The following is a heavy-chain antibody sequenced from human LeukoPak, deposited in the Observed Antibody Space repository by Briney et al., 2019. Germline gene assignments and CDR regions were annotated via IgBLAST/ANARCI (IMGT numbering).Heavy chain of an antibody. CDR1: GFTFSSYS. V-gene: IGHV3-21*01. J-gene: IGHJ3*02. Sequence: GGSLRLSCAASGFTFSSYSMNWARQAPGKGLEWVSSISSSSSYIYYADSVKGRFTISRDNAKNSLYLQMNSLRAEDTAVYYCARYIAVAGTRAFDIWGQGTMVTVSS. D-gene: IGHD6-19*01. CDR3: ARYIAVAGTRAFDI. CDR2: ISSSSSYI.